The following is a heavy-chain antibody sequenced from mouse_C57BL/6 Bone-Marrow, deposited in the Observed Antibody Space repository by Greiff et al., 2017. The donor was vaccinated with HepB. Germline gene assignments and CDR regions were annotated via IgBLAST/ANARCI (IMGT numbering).Heavy chain of an antibody. D-gene: IGHD4-1*01. V-gene: IGHV1-64*01. J-gene: IGHJ2*01. CDR2: IHPNSGST. CDR1: GYTFTSYW. Sequence: QVQLQQPGAELVKPGASVKLSCKASGYTFTSYWMHWVKQRPGQGLEWIGMIHPNSGSTNYNEKFKSKATLTVDKSSSTAHLQLSSLTSEDAAVYYYARAVTGYYFDYWGQGTTLTVSS. CDR3: ARAVTGYYFDY.